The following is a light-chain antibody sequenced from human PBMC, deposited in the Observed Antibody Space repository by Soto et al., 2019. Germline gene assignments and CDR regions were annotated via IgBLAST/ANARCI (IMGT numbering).Light chain of an antibody. Sequence: EIVMTQSPATPSVSPGERATLSCRASQSVSSNLAWYQQKPGQAPRLLIYGASTRATGIPARFSGSGSGTEFTLTISSLQSEDFLVYYCQKYNIWPPWTFGQRTNVDIK. CDR2: GAS. J-gene: IGKJ1*01. CDR3: QKYNIWPPWT. CDR1: QSVSSN. V-gene: IGKV3-15*01.